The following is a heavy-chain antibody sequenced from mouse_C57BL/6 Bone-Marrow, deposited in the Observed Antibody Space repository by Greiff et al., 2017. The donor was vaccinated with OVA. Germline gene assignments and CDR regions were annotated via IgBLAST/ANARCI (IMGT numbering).Heavy chain of an antibody. CDR3: ARGPYGAWFAY. CDR2: IYPRSGNT. J-gene: IGHJ3*01. D-gene: IGHD1-1*02. CDR1: GYTFTSYG. V-gene: IGHV1-81*01. Sequence: VQLVESGAELARPGASVKLSCKASGYTFTSYGISWVKQRTGQGLEWIGEIYPRSGNTYYNEKFKGKATLTADKSSSTAYMELRSLTSEDSAVYFCARGPYGAWFAYWGQGTLVTVSA.